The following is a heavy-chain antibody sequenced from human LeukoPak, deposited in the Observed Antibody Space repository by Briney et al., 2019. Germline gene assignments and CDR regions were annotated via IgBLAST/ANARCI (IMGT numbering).Heavy chain of an antibody. CDR1: GGSISSGDYY. CDR2: INHSGST. D-gene: IGHD3-10*01. CDR3: ASYAWPRAYGSGSYYSY. V-gene: IGHV4-39*07. J-gene: IGHJ4*02. Sequence: TSETLSLTCTVSGGSISSGDYYWSWIRQPPGKGLEWIGEINHSGSTNYNPSLKSRVTISVDTSKNQFSLKLSSVTAADTAVYYCASYAWPRAYGSGSYYSYWGQGTLVTVSS.